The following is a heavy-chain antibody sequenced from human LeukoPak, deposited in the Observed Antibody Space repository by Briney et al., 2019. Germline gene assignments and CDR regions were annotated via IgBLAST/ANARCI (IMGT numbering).Heavy chain of an antibody. V-gene: IGHV3-23*01. Sequence: GGSLRLSCAASGFTFSTYAMSWVRQAPGKGLEWVSAISASGSTTYYADSVKGRFTISRDNSKNTLYLQMSSLRADDTAVYYCVGYCRGTSCGGSGYGMDVWGQGTTVTVSS. CDR3: VGYCRGTSCGGSGYGMDV. J-gene: IGHJ6*02. CDR2: ISASGSTT. CDR1: GFTFSTYA. D-gene: IGHD2-2*01.